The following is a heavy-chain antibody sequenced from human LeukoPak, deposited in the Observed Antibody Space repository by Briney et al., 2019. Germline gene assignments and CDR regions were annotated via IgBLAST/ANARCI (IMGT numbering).Heavy chain of an antibody. Sequence: SETLSLTCAVYGGSFSGYYWSWIRQPPGKGLEWIGEINHSGSTNYNPSLKSRVTISVDTSKNQFSLKLSSVTAADTAVYYCARGSDTANDYWGKGTLVTVSS. J-gene: IGHJ4*02. CDR3: ARGSDTANDY. CDR2: INHSGST. D-gene: IGHD5-18*01. CDR1: GGSFSGYY. V-gene: IGHV4-34*01.